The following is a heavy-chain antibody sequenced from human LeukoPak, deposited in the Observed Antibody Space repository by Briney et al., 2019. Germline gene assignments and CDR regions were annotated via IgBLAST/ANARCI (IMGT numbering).Heavy chain of an antibody. CDR3: ARSPRSGWYWDY. CDR2: ISAYNGNT. V-gene: IGHV1-18*01. D-gene: IGHD6-19*01. J-gene: IGHJ4*02. CDR1: GYTFTSYG. Sequence: ASVKVSCKASGYTFTSYGISWVRQAPGQGLEWMGWISAYNGNTNYAQKLQGRVTITRDASASTAYMEVSSLRSEDTTVYYCARSPRSGWYWDYWGQGTLVTVSS.